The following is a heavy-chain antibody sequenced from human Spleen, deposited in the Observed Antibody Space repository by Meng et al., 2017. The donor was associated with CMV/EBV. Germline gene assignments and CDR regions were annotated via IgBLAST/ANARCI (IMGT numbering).Heavy chain of an antibody. CDR2: ISNSGSTI. V-gene: IGHV3-11*01. D-gene: IGHD4-17*01. CDR3: ALLAYGDYAA. Sequence: GESLKISCAASRFTFSDYCMNWIRQAPGKGLEWVAYISNSGSTIYYADSVKGRFTISRDNAKNSLSLQMNSLRADDSAVYYCALLAYGDYAAWGQGTLVTVSS. J-gene: IGHJ5*02. CDR1: RFTFSDYC.